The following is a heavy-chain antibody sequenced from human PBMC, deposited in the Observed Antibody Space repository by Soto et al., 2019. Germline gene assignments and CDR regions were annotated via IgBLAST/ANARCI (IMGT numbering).Heavy chain of an antibody. CDR3: AKGPHSSGWHYFDY. CDR2: FSGSGGST. CDR1: GFNFSSYA. V-gene: IGHV3-23*01. D-gene: IGHD6-19*01. Sequence: GGSQRHCWAASGFNFSSYAMSWVRQAPGKGLEWVSTFSGSGGSTYYADSVKGRFTMSRDNSKNTLYLQMNSLRAEDTAVYYCAKGPHSSGWHYFDYWGQGTLVTVSS. J-gene: IGHJ4*02.